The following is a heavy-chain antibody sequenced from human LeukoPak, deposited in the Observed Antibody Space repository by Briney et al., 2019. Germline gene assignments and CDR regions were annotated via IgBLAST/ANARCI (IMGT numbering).Heavy chain of an antibody. Sequence: ESRPTPEKPPQTLTLTCTLLGFSLSTSGMCVSWILQPPGKALEWLALIDWDDDKYYSTSLKTRLTISKDTSKNQVVLTMTNMDPVGTATYYCARSDYVWGSYRLSYFDYWGQGTLVTVSS. D-gene: IGHD3-16*02. V-gene: IGHV2-70*01. CDR3: ARSDYVWGSYRLSYFDY. CDR1: GFSLSTSGMC. J-gene: IGHJ4*02. CDR2: IDWDDDK.